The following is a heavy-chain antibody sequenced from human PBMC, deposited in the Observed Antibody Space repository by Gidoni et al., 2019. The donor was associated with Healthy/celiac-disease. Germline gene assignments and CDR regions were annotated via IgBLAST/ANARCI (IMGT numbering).Heavy chain of an antibody. J-gene: IGHJ6*02. Sequence: EVQLVESGGGLVKPGGSLRLSCAASGFTFSSYSMNWVRQAPGKGLDWVSSISSSSSYIYYADSVKGRFTISRDNAKNSLYLQMNSLRAEDTAVYYCARDLAVDTAMEPYYYGMDVWGQGTTVTVSS. CDR3: ARDLAVDTAMEPYYYGMDV. V-gene: IGHV3-21*01. D-gene: IGHD5-18*01. CDR2: ISSSSSYI. CDR1: GFTFSSYS.